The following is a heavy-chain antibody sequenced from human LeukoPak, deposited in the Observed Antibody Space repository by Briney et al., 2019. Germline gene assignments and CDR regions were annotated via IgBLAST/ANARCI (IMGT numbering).Heavy chain of an antibody. V-gene: IGHV4-39*01. D-gene: IGHD2-2*01. CDR2: IYYSGST. CDR1: GGSISSSSYY. CDR3: ARQGRTGICSSTSSPEGDPDY. J-gene: IGHJ4*02. Sequence: SETLSLTCTVSGGSISSSSYYWGWIRQPPGKGLEWIGSIYYSGSTYYNPSLKSRVTISVDTSKNQFSLKLSSVTAADTAVYYCARQGRTGICSSTSSPEGDPDYWSQETLVTVSS.